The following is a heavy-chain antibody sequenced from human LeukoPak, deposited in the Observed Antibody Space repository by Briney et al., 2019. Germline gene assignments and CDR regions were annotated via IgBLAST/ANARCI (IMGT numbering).Heavy chain of an antibody. D-gene: IGHD1-26*01. V-gene: IGHV4-59*04. Sequence: SETLSLTCTVSGGSISSYYWSWIRQPPGKGLEWIGYIYYSGSTYYNPSLKSRVTISVDTSKNQFSLKLSSVTAADTAVYYCARHSPVGIYYFDYWGQGTLVTVSS. J-gene: IGHJ4*02. CDR2: IYYSGST. CDR3: ARHSPVGIYYFDY. CDR1: GGSISSYY.